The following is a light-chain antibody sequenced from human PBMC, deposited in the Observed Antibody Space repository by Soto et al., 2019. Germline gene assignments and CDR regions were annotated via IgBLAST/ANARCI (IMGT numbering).Light chain of an antibody. CDR3: QSYDSSNHAV. V-gene: IGLV6-57*04. J-gene: IGLJ7*01. CDR2: EDN. Sequence: NFMPTQPHSVSESPGKTVTISCTRSSGSIASNYVQWYQQRPGSAPTTVIYEDNQRPSGVPDRFSGSIDSSSNSASLTISGLKTEDEADYYCQSYDSSNHAVFGGGTQLTVL. CDR1: SGSIASNY.